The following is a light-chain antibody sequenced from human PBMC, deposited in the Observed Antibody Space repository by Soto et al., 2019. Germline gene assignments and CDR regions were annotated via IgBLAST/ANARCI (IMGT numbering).Light chain of an antibody. J-gene: IGLJ1*01. CDR1: SDIGNYNL. CDR2: EVT. V-gene: IGLV2-23*02. CDR3: ASYAGSRTYV. Sequence: QSAVTQPASVSGSPGQSVTISCSGSDIGNYNLVSWYQHLPGRAPKLLIFEVTMRPSGISDRFSGSKSASTASLTISGLQAEDEGDYYCASYAGSRTYVFGSGNKVTVL.